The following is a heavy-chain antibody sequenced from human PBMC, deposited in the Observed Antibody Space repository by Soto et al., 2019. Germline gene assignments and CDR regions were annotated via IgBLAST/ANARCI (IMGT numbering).Heavy chain of an antibody. J-gene: IGHJ4*02. Sequence: SETLSLTLNASGGSISSSRYYWGVSRQPPGKWLEWIGSIYYSWRTYYNPYLKSRVRISVDTCKKQFSLELSSVTAADTAVYYCARRYIKGSSYYFDYWGQGTMVTVPS. CDR2: IYYSWRT. V-gene: IGHV4-39*01. CDR3: ARRYIKGSSYYFDY. CDR1: GGSISSSRYY. D-gene: IGHD6-6*01.